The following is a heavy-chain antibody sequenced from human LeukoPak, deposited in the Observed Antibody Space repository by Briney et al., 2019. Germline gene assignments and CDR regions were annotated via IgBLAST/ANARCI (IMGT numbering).Heavy chain of an antibody. CDR2: INQDGSEI. D-gene: IGHD6-19*01. CDR1: GFTFSSYW. J-gene: IGHJ2*01. CDR3: ARDYGLAGLFWYFDL. V-gene: IGHV3-7*03. Sequence: GGSLRLSCAASGFTFSSYWMTWVRQAPGKGLEWVANINQDGSEIYYMDFVKGRFTISRDSAKNSLYLEMNSLRGEDTAVYYCARDYGLAGLFWYFDLWGRGTLVTVSS.